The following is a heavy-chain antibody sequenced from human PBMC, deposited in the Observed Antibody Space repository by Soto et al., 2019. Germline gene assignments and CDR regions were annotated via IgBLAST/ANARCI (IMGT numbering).Heavy chain of an antibody. CDR2: MHHSGST. CDR1: GGSITSPNW. Sequence: QVRLQESGPGLVNPSGTLSLTCVVSGGSITSPNWWTWVRQPPGRGLEWIAEMHHSGSTNYSLSLKSRVVMSIDKSKNQFSLKLNSVTAADTAVYYCATGNVYYYGSGGLWDQWGRGALVTVSS. J-gene: IGHJ4*02. D-gene: IGHD3-10*01. V-gene: IGHV4-4*02. CDR3: ATGNVYYYGSGGLWDQ.